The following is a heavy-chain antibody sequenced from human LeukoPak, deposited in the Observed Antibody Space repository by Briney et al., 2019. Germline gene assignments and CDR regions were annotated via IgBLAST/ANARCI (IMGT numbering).Heavy chain of an antibody. CDR2: ISSSGSTI. D-gene: IGHD3-10*01. Sequence: GGSLRLSCAASGFTFSSYEMNWVRQAPGKGLEWVSYISSSGSTIYYADSVKGRFTISRDNAKNSLYLQMNSLRAEDTAVYYCARSRGYYYGSGSYYGEWGQGTLVTVSS. V-gene: IGHV3-48*03. CDR1: GFTFSSYE. CDR3: ARSRGYYYGSGSYYGE. J-gene: IGHJ4*02.